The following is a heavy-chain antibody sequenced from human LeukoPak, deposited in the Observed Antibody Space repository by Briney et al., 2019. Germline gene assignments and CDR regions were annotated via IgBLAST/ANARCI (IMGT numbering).Heavy chain of an antibody. D-gene: IGHD3-3*01. J-gene: IGHJ3*01. CDR2: ISSSSGYI. CDR3: ARNGVVSDAFDV. V-gene: IGHV3-21*01. CDR1: GFTFSSSS. Sequence: GGSLRLSCAASGFTFSSSSMNWVCQAPGKGLEWVSSISSSSGYIYYADSVKGRFTISRDNAKNSLYLQMNSLRAEDTAVYYCARNGVVSDAFDVWGQGTMVTVSS.